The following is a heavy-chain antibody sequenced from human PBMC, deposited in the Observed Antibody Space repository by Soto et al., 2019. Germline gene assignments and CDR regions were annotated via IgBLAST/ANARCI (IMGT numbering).Heavy chain of an antibody. CDR2: IIPIFGTA. J-gene: IGHJ6*02. CDR1: GGTFSSYA. V-gene: IGHV1-69*13. CDR3: ARVGTTGYYYYGMDV. Sequence: GASVKVSCKASGGTFSSYAISWVRQAPGQGLEWMGGIIPIFGTANYAQKFQGRATIAADESTSTAYMELSSLRSEDTAVYYCARVGTTGYYYYGMDVWGQGTTVTVSS. D-gene: IGHD1-7*01.